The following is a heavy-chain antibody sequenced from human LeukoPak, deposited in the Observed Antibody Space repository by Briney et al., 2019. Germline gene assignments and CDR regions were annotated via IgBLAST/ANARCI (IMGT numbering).Heavy chain of an antibody. V-gene: IGHV4-38-2*02. J-gene: IGHJ5*02. Sequence: SETLSLTCIVSDYSISSGYYWGWIRQPPGKGLEWIGSIYHLGNSYYNPSLKSRVTISVDTSKNQFSLKMNSATAADTAVYYCARVGDYGDYVNWFDPWGQGTLVTVSS. CDR3: ARVGDYGDYVNWFDP. CDR2: IYHLGNS. CDR1: DYSISSGYY. D-gene: IGHD4-17*01.